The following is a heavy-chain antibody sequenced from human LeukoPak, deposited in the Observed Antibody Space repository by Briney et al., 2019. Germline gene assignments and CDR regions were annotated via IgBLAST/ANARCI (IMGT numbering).Heavy chain of an antibody. V-gene: IGHV3-33*01. CDR1: GFSLSSYG. CDR2: IWYDGSHK. CDR3: ARGTALQDY. Sequence: AGGSLRLSCVSSGFSLSSYGLHWVRQAPGKGLEWVALIWYDGSHKFYADSVVGRFTISRDNSNNTLYLQMNSLRAEDTAVYYCARGTALQDYWGQGTLVTVSS. J-gene: IGHJ4*02. D-gene: IGHD2-2*02.